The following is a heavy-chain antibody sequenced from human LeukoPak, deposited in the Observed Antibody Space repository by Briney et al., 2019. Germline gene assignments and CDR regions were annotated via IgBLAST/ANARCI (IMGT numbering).Heavy chain of an antibody. Sequence: ASVKVSCKASGYTFTSYGISWVRQAPGQGLEWMGWISAYNGNTNYAQKLQGRVTMTTDTSTSTAYMELRSLRSDDTAVYYCARENIVAGRGGFQHWGQGTLVTVSS. CDR3: ARENIVAGRGGFQH. J-gene: IGHJ1*01. CDR2: ISAYNGNT. CDR1: GYTFTSYG. V-gene: IGHV1-18*01. D-gene: IGHD5-12*01.